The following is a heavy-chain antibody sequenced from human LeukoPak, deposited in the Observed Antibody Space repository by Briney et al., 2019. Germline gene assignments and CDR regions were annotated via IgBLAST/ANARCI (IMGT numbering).Heavy chain of an antibody. CDR1: GYTFTSYA. CDR2: INAGNGNT. Sequence: ASVKVSCKASGYTFTSYAMHWVRQAPGQRLEWMGWINAGNGNTKYLQKFQGRVTITRDTSASTAYMELSSLRSEDTAVYYCARGPLTIFGVDPVDYWGQGTLVTVSS. J-gene: IGHJ4*02. CDR3: ARGPLTIFGVDPVDY. D-gene: IGHD3-3*01. V-gene: IGHV1-3*01.